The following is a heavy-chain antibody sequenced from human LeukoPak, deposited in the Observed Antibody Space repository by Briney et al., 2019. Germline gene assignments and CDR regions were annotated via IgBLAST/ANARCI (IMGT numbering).Heavy chain of an antibody. J-gene: IGHJ1*01. Sequence: ASVKLSCKVSGHTLTELSMHWVRQAPGNGLEWRGGFDPEDGETIYAQKFQGRVTMTEDTSTDTAYMELSSLRSEDRGVGYIAPVNDTGGGAGFRGQGNLVTVSS. CDR2: FDPEDGET. D-gene: IGHD2-8*02. V-gene: IGHV1-24*01. CDR1: GHTLTELS. CDR3: APVNDTGGGAGF.